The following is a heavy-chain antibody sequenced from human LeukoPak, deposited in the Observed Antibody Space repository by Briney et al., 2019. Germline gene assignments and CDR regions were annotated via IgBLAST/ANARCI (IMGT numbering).Heavy chain of an antibody. J-gene: IGHJ6*03. CDR2: INHSGST. CDR3: ARVVVVVAATRYYCYYYMDV. D-gene: IGHD2-15*01. Sequence: SETLSLTCAVYGGSFSGYYWSWIRQPPGKGLGWIGEINHSGSTNYNPSLKSRVTISVDTSKNQFSLKPSSVTAADTAVYYCARVVVVVAATRYYCYYYMDVWGKGTTVTVSS. CDR1: GGSFSGYY. V-gene: IGHV4-34*01.